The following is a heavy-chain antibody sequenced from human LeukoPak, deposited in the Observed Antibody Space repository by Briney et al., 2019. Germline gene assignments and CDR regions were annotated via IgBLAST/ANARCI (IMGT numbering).Heavy chain of an antibody. CDR2: IYYSGST. V-gene: IGHV4-59*08. CDR3: ASSSAAEIYYFDY. J-gene: IGHJ4*02. Sequence: PSETLSLTCTVSGGSISSYSMSWIRQPPGKGLEWIGYIYYSGSTNYNPSPMSRVTIIVDTSKNQFSLKLSSVTAADTAVYYCASSSAAEIYYFDYWGQGTLVTVSS. D-gene: IGHD6-13*01. CDR1: GGSISSYS.